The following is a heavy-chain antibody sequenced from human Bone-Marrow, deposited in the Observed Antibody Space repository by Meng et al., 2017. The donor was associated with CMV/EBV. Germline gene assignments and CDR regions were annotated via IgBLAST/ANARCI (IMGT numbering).Heavy chain of an antibody. CDR3: ARGLRPRYWFDP. J-gene: IGHJ5*02. Sequence: QVRLVQSGAEGKKPGSAVKGSCKASGGTFSSYAISWVRQAPGQGLEWMGGIIPIFGTANYAQKFQGRVTITADESTSTAYMELSSLRSEDTAVYYCARGLRPRYWFDPWGQGTLVTVSS. CDR2: IIPIFGTA. CDR1: GGTFSSYA. V-gene: IGHV1-69*12. D-gene: IGHD5-12*01.